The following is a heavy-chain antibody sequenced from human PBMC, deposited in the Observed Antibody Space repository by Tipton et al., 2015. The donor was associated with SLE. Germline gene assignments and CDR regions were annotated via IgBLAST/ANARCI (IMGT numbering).Heavy chain of an antibody. D-gene: IGHD1-26*01. Sequence: QLVQSGPEVKKPGASVKVSCKASGYTFTTYYLHWVRQAPGQGLEWMGIINPSGGSTSYAQKFQGRGTMTRDTSTSTVYMELSSLRSGVTAVYSCARLSPIGVFYGMDVWGQGTTVTVSS. CDR2: INPSGGST. J-gene: IGHJ6*02. V-gene: IGHV1-46*03. CDR1: GYTFTTYY. CDR3: ARLSPIGVFYGMDV.